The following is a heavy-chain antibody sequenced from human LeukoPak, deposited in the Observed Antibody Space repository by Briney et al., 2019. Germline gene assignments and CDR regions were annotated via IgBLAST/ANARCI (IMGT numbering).Heavy chain of an antibody. J-gene: IGHJ4*02. CDR2: ISDSGGST. V-gene: IGHV3-23*01. Sequence: PGGSLRLSCAASGFTFSSYAMSWVRQAPGEGLEWVSAISDSGGSTYYADSVKGRFTISRDNAKNSLYLQMNSLRAEDTAVYYCARERYFDYWGQGTLVTVSS. CDR3: ARERYFDY. CDR1: GFTFSSYA.